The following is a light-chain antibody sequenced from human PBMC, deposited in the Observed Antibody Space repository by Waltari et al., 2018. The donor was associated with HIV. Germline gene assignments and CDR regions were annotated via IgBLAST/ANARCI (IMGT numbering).Light chain of an antibody. J-gene: IGKJ2*01. CDR3: QQYSNWPPYT. CDR1: QSISRK. CDR2: GAS. V-gene: IGKV3-15*01. Sequence: EIVMTQSPATLSVSPGERATLSCRASQSISRKVAWYQQKPGQAPRLLIYGASTRATGIPARFSGSGSGTEFTLTISSLQSEDFAVYYCQQYSNWPPYTFGQGTNLEI.